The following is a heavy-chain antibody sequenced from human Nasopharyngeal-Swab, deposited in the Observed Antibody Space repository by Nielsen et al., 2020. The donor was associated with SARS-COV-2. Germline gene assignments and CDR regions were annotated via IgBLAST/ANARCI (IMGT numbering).Heavy chain of an antibody. J-gene: IGHJ4*02. CDR2: ISWNSAGL. Sequence: SLKISCAASGSNFGDYAMHWVRQAPGKGLEWVSGISWNSAGLGYADSVKGRFTISRDNAKNSLYLQMNSLRPEDTALYYCAKAFPTDYWGQGTLVTVSS. CDR3: AKAFPTDY. V-gene: IGHV3-9*01. CDR1: GSNFGDYA.